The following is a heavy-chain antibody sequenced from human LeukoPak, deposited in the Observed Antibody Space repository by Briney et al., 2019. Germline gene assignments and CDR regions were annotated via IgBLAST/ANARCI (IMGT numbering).Heavy chain of an antibody. CDR2: IYVDGST. CDR3: AKDLWGFVEVAAILDY. V-gene: IGHV3-53*01. J-gene: IGHJ4*02. Sequence: GGSLRLSCAASGISVSSNYMSWVRQAPGKGLQWVSVIYVDGSTDYADSVKGRFTISRDNSKNTLYLQMNSLRAEDTAVYYCAKDLWGFVEVAAILDYWGQGTLVTVSS. CDR1: GISVSSNY. D-gene: IGHD2-15*01.